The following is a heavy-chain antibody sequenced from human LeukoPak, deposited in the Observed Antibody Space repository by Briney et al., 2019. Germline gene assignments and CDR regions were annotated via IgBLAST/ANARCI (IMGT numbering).Heavy chain of an antibody. J-gene: IGHJ4*02. Sequence: SETLSLTCAVSGFSVSSGYYWGWIRQPPGKGLEWIGSIYHSGSTYYNPSLKSRVTISVDTSKNQFSLKLTSVTAADTAVYYCVRGSYCSGGSCYADLDDWGQGTLVTVSS. CDR3: VRGSYCSGGSCYADLDD. CDR2: IYHSGST. CDR1: GFSVSSGYY. D-gene: IGHD2-15*01. V-gene: IGHV4-38-2*01.